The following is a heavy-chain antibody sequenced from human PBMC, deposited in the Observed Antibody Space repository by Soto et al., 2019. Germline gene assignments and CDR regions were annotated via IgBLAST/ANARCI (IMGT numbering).Heavy chain of an antibody. CDR3: ARGTYCCCHCFAGTAY. CDR2: IQNSETT. Sequence: QVQLQESGPGLVKPSQTLSLTCTVSGGSISSGGYYWTWIRQHPGKALEWIGYIQNSETTYYNPSLRSRLTISAATARNQFSLKPRSVTAADTALYYCARGTYCCCHCFAGTAYWCQGTLVTVSS. D-gene: IGHD2-21*01. J-gene: IGHJ4*02. CDR1: GGSISSGGYY. V-gene: IGHV4-31*03.